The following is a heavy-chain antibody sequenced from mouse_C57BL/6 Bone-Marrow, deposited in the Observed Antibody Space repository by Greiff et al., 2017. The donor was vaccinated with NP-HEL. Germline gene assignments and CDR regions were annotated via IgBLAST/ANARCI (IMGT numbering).Heavy chain of an antibody. CDR1: GFSFNTYA. D-gene: IGHD2-1*01. Sequence: GGGMVQPKGSLKLSCAASGFSFNTYAMNWVRQAPGKGLEWVARIRSKSNNYATYYADSVKDRFTISRDYSESMLYLQMNNLKTEDTAMYYCVSSYGNYVDWFAYWGQGTLVTVSA. CDR2: IRSKSNNYAT. V-gene: IGHV10-1*01. J-gene: IGHJ3*01. CDR3: VSSYGNYVDWFAY.